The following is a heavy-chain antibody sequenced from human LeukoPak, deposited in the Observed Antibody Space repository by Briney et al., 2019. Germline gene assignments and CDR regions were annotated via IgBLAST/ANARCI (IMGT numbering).Heavy chain of an antibody. D-gene: IGHD6-13*01. CDR2: ISSSSSTI. CDR3: ARESAALDFDY. CDR1: GFTFSSYS. J-gene: IGHJ4*02. Sequence: GGSLRLSCAASGFTFSSYSMNWVRQAPGKGLEWVSYISSSSSTIYYADSVKGRFTISRDNAKNSLYLQMNSLRAEDTAVYYCARESAALDFDYWGQGTLVTVSS. V-gene: IGHV3-48*01.